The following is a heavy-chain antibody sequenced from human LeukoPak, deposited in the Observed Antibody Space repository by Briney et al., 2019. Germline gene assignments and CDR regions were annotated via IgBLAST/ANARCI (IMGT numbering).Heavy chain of an antibody. Sequence: GGSLRLSCEASGFTFSDYYMSWIRQVPGKGLEWVSYIGLTDTTIYYADSLKGRFAISRDNAKNSLYLHTHSLRAEDTANYYCARLKLGYWYFDLWGRGTLLTVSS. CDR1: GFTFSDYY. CDR3: ARLKLGYWYFDL. CDR2: IGLTDTTI. J-gene: IGHJ2*01. D-gene: IGHD7-27*01. V-gene: IGHV3-11*01.